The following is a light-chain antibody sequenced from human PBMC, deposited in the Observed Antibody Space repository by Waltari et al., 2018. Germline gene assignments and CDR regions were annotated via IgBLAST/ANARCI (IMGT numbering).Light chain of an antibody. V-gene: IGKV3-20*01. CDR1: PGVGRA. Sequence: EIVLMQSPGTLALSPGVRATLACRASPGVGRALAWYQQKPGQAPRLLIYDASRRATGISDKFSGSGSGTDFSLTISRVEPEDCAVYFCQMYVRLPVTFGQGTKVEVK. CDR2: DAS. CDR3: QMYVRLPVT. J-gene: IGKJ1*01.